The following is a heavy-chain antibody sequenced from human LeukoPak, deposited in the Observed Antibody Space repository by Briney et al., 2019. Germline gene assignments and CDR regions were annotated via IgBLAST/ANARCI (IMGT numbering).Heavy chain of an antibody. CDR1: GFTVSSNY. Sequence: GGSLRLSCAASGFTVSSNYMNWVRKAPGKGLEWVSVLYSGGDTYYTDSVKGRFTISRDNSKNTLYLQMNSLRVEDTAVYYCARARGSGWLDFDCWGQGTLVTVSS. CDR2: LYSGGDT. D-gene: IGHD6-19*01. CDR3: ARARGSGWLDFDC. V-gene: IGHV3-53*01. J-gene: IGHJ4*02.